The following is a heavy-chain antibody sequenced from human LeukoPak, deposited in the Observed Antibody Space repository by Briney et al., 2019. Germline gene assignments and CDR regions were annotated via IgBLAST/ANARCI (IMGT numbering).Heavy chain of an antibody. D-gene: IGHD6-13*01. Sequence: GGSLRLSCAASGFTFRSYAMSWVRQAPGKGLEWLSFISGSGGSTYYADSVKGRFTISRDNSKNTLYLQMNSLRAEDTAVYYCAKDLGAAAVTGGDYWGQGTLVTVSS. CDR1: GFTFRSYA. V-gene: IGHV3-23*01. J-gene: IGHJ4*02. CDR2: ISGSGGST. CDR3: AKDLGAAAVTGGDY.